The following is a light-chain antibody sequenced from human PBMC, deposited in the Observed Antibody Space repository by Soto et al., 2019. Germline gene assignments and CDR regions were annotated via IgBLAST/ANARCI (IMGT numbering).Light chain of an antibody. V-gene: IGKV3-15*01. CDR2: DAS. CDR1: QSVSNN. CDR3: QQYNNWPPWT. J-gene: IGKJ1*01. Sequence: ILMTQSPATLSVSPGERATLSCRARQSVSNNLAWYQQKPGQAPRLLIYDASTRATGIPARCSGSGSGTEFTLTISGLQSEDFAVYYCQQYNNWPPWTFGQGTKVEIK.